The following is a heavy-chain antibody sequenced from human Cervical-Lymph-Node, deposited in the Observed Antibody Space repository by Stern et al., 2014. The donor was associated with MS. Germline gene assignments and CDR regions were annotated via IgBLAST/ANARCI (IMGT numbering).Heavy chain of an antibody. CDR3: ARDDAGVNAFDI. V-gene: IGHV4-31*03. CDR1: GGSISSGDYY. J-gene: IGHJ3*02. CDR2: IYYSGNT. D-gene: IGHD3-10*01. Sequence: QVQLQESGPGLVKPSQTLSLTCTVSGGSISSGDYYWNWIRQHPGKGLEWIGYIYYSGNTYYNPSLKSRVTISVDTSKNQFSLKLSSVTAADTALFYCARDDAGVNAFDIWGQGTMVTVSS.